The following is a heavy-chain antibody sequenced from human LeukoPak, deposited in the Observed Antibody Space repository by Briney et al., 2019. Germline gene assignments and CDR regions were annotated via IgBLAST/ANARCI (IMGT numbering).Heavy chain of an antibody. CDR2: IYYSETT. CDR3: ARDICSTTRCISPNNWFDP. Sequence: PSETLSLTCTVSGGSISSTSYYWDWLRQPPGKWLEWIGSIYYSETTYYNPSLKNRATISIDTSKSQFSLKLNSVTAADTAVYYCARDICSTTRCISPNNWFDPWGQGRLVTVSS. V-gene: IGHV4-39*07. J-gene: IGHJ5*02. CDR1: GGSISSTSYY. D-gene: IGHD2-2*01.